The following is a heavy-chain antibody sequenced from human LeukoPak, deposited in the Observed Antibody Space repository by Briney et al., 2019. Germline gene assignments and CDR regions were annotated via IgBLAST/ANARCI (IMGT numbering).Heavy chain of an antibody. CDR3: AELGITMIGGV. D-gene: IGHD3-10*02. J-gene: IGHJ6*04. Sequence: GGSLRLSCAASGVSFDDYAMHWVRQPPGKGLEWVSSISWNSGFIEYADSVKGRFTISRDNAKNSLYLQMNSLRAEDTAVYYCAELGITMIGGVWGKGTTVTISS. V-gene: IGHV3-9*01. CDR1: GVSFDDYA. CDR2: ISWNSGFI.